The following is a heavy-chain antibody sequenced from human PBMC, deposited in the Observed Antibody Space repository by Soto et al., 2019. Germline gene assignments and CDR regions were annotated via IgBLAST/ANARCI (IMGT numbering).Heavy chain of an antibody. Sequence: EVQLGESGGGLVQPGRSLRLSCAASGFTFDDYAMHWVRQAPGKGLEWVSCISWNSGSIGYADSVKGRFTISRDNAKNSLYLQMNSLRAEDTALYYCSKLSGQPDYCDYVSWYFDLWGRDTLLTASS. CDR1: GFTFDDYA. CDR2: ISWNSGSI. D-gene: IGHD4-17*01. CDR3: SKLSGQPDYCDYVSWYFDL. V-gene: IGHV3-9*01. J-gene: IGHJ2*01.